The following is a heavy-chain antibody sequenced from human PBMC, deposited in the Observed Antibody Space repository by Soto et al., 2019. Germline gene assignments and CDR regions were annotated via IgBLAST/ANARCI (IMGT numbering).Heavy chain of an antibody. J-gene: IGHJ4*02. V-gene: IGHV1-3*01. CDR1: GYTFTTHA. CDR2: ITAGTGST. CDR3: AREFSGGNY. D-gene: IGHD2-8*02. Sequence: QVQLVQSGTEVKKPGASVRLSCKTSGYTFTTHAIHSVSQAPGQSREWMGWITAGTGSTRYAQTFQGRVTLSKDTPASTAYMEMNRLISEDTAVYYCAREFSGGNYWGQGTLVSVSS.